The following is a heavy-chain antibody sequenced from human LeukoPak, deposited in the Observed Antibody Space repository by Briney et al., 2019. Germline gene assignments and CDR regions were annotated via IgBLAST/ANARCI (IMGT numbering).Heavy chain of an antibody. CDR2: MNPNSGNT. V-gene: IGHV1-8*01. J-gene: IGHJ6*03. D-gene: IGHD2-15*01. Sequence: ASVKVSCKASGYTFTSYDINWVRQATGQGLEWMGWMNPNSGNTGYAQKFQGRVTMTRNTSISTAYMELSSLRSEDTAVYYCASSSTPYYYYYMDVWGKGTTVTISS. CDR3: ASSSTPYYYYYMDV. CDR1: GYTFTSYD.